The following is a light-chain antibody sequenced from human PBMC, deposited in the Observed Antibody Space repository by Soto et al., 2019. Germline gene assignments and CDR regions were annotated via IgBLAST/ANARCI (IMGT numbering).Light chain of an antibody. J-gene: IGKJ2*01. V-gene: IGKV3-11*01. CDR1: QTVSSY. CDR2: DIS. CDR3: QQRGNSPYT. Sequence: EVVLTQSPATLSFSPGERATISCRASQTVSSYLAWYQQKPAQAPRLLIYDISNRPTDIPARFRGSGSGTDFTLTISSVETHDFLVYYCQQRGNSPYTFGQGTKLQIK.